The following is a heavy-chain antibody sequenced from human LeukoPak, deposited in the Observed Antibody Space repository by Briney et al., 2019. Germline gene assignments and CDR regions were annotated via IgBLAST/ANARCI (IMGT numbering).Heavy chain of an antibody. V-gene: IGHV3-15*07. J-gene: IGHJ4*02. Sequence: GGSLRLSWAASGFTFSNAGMNWVRQAPGKGRDWFGRIKSKTDGGTTDYAAPVRGRFTISRDDSKSTLYLQMNSLKVEDTAVYYCSFGASGTRGVHWGQGTLVTVSS. CDR2: IKSKTDGGTT. CDR3: SFGASGTRGVH. CDR1: GFTFSNAG. D-gene: IGHD1-1*01.